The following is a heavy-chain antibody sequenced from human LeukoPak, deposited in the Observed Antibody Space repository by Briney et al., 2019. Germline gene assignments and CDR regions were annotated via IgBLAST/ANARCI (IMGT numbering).Heavy chain of an antibody. D-gene: IGHD3-3*01. CDR3: AKSVTNYYYYMDV. CDR2: IRYDGSNK. Sequence: GGSLRLSCAASGFSFSNYGMHWVRQAPGKGLEWVAFIRYDGSNKYYADSVKGRFTISRDNSKNTLYLQMNSLRAEDTAVYYCAKSVTNYYYYMDVWGKGTTVTISS. J-gene: IGHJ6*03. V-gene: IGHV3-30*02. CDR1: GFSFSNYG.